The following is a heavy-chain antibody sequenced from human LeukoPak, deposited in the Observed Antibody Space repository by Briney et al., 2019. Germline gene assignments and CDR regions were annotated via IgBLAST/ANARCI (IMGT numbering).Heavy chain of an antibody. D-gene: IGHD3-22*01. V-gene: IGHV3-53*01. CDR3: AKGYDSSGFDY. CDR1: RFTVSSNY. Sequence: PGGSLRLSCAASRFTVSSNYMTWVRQAPGKGLEWVSVLYSGSSTYYADSVKGRFIISRDNSKNTLYLQMNSLRVDDTAVYYCAKGYDSSGFDYWGQGTLVTVSS. J-gene: IGHJ4*02. CDR2: LYSGSST.